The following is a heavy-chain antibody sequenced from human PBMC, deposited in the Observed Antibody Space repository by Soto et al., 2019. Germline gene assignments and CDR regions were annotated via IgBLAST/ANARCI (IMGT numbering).Heavy chain of an antibody. V-gene: IGHV4-31*03. J-gene: IGHJ4*02. D-gene: IGHD4-17*01. CDR3: ARSPLPDYGDYVFDY. CDR2: IYYSGST. Sequence: QVQLQESGPGLAKPSQTLSLTCTVSGGSISSGGYYWSWIRQHPGKGLEWIGYIYYSGSTYYNPSLKSRVTISVDTSKNQFSLKLSSVTAADTAVYYCARSPLPDYGDYVFDYWGQGTLVTVSS. CDR1: GGSISSGGYY.